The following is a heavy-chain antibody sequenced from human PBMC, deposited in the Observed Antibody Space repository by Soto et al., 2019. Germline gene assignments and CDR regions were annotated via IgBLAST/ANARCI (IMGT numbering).Heavy chain of an antibody. Sequence: EVQLVESGGGLVQPGRSLRLSCAASGFTFDDYAMHWVRQAPGQGLEWVSGTSWNSGSIGYAESVKGRFTISRDNAKNSLYLQMNSLRAEDTALYYCAKDSRYCSGGSCYRSFYYYGMDVWGQGTTVTVSS. CDR3: AKDSRYCSGGSCYRSFYYYGMDV. D-gene: IGHD2-15*01. CDR1: GFTFDDYA. V-gene: IGHV3-9*01. J-gene: IGHJ6*02. CDR2: TSWNSGSI.